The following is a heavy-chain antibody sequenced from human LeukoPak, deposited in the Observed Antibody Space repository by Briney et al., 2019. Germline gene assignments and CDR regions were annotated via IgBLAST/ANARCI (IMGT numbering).Heavy chain of an antibody. CDR3: AKDRIGGGSCYDY. Sequence: GGSLRLSCAASGFTFSSYAMSWVRQAPGKGLEWVSAISGSGGSTYYADSVKGRFTISRDNSKNTLYLQMNSLRAEGTAVYYCAKDRIGGGSCYDYWGQGTLVTVSS. CDR2: ISGSGGST. V-gene: IGHV3-23*01. D-gene: IGHD2-15*01. J-gene: IGHJ4*02. CDR1: GFTFSSYA.